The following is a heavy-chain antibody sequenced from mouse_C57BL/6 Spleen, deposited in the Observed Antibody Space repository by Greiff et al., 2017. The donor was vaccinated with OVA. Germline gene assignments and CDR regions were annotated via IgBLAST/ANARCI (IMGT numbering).Heavy chain of an antibody. CDR2: IRNKANGYTT. J-gene: IGHJ2*01. CDR3: GRAPYRGGLDY. V-gene: IGHV7-3*01. Sequence: EVQVVESGGGLVQPGGSLSLSCAASGFTFTDYYMSWVRQPPGKALEWLGFIRNKANGYTTEYSASVKGRFTISRDNSQSILYLQMNALRAEDSANYYWGRAPYRGGLDYWGQGTTLTVSS. CDR1: GFTFTDYY.